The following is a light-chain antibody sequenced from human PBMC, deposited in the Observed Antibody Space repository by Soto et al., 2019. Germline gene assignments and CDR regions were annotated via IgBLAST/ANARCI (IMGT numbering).Light chain of an antibody. CDR3: AAWDDSLNAVV. V-gene: IGLV1-44*01. Sequence: QPVLTQPPSASATPGQRVIISCSGSSSSIGSNTVNWYQQLPGTAPKLLIYSNNQRPSGVPDRFSGSQSGTSASLAISGLQSEDEADYYCAAWDDSLNAVVFGGGTKLTVL. CDR1: SSSIGSNT. CDR2: SNN. J-gene: IGLJ3*02.